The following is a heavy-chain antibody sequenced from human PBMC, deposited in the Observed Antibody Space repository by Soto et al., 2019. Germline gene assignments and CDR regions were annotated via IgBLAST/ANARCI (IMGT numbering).Heavy chain of an antibody. CDR3: KREKYDTIGFYFFDY. CDR1: GYTLTELS. V-gene: IGHV1-24*01. CDR2: FDPEDGNT. Sequence: ASVKVSCKVSGYTLTELSIHWVRQTPGKGLEWMGRFDPEDGNTIYAQKFQGRVTVTEDTSPDTVYMELTSLRSEDTAVYYCKREKYDTIGFYFFDYWGQGNLVTVSS. D-gene: IGHD3-22*01. J-gene: IGHJ4*02.